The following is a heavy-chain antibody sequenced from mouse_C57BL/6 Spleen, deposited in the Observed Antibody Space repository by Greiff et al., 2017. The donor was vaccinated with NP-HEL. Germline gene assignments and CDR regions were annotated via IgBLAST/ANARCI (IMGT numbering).Heavy chain of an antibody. D-gene: IGHD1-1*01. CDR1: GFSLTSYG. CDR2: IWSGGST. CDR3: ASPKSPYYASFAY. J-gene: IGHJ3*01. V-gene: IGHV2-2*01. Sequence: QVQLKESGPGLVQPSQSLSITCTVSGFSLTSYGVHWVRQSPGKGLEWLGVIWSGGSTDYNAAFISRLSISKDNSKSQVFFKMNSLQADDTAIYYCASPKSPYYASFAYWGQGTLVTVSA.